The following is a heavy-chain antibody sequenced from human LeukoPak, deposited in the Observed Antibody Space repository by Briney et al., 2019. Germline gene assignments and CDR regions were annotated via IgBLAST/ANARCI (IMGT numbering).Heavy chain of an antibody. D-gene: IGHD6-6*01. CDR2: IDPSDSYN. CDR1: GYSFTTYW. J-gene: IGHJ4*02. CDR3: ARAYSRSRFDY. V-gene: IGHV5-10-1*01. Sequence: PGESLKISCKGSGYSFTTYWIGWVRQMPGKGLEWMGTIDPSDSYNNYSPSFQGHVTISADKSLSTAYLQWSSLKASDTAMYYCARAYSRSRFDYWGQGTLVTVSS.